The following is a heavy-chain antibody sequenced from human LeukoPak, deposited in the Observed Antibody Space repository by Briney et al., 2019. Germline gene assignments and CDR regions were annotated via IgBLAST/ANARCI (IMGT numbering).Heavy chain of an antibody. CDR2: IDPSDSYT. V-gene: IGHV5-10-1*01. CDR1: GYSFTSYW. D-gene: IGHD3-22*01. CDR3: ARHGGYYYDSSGYSEFDP. Sequence: GASLKISCKGSGYSFTSYWISWVRQMPGKGLECMARIDPSDSYTNYSPSFQGHVTISADKSISTAYLQWSSLKASDTAMYYCARHGGYYYDSSGYSEFDPWGQGTLVTVSS. J-gene: IGHJ5*02.